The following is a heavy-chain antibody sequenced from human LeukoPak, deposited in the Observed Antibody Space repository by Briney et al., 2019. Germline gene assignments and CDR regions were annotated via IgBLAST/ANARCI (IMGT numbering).Heavy chain of an antibody. Sequence: PSETLSLTCTVSGGSISSRSYYWGWIRQPPGKGLEWIGSIYYSGSTYYNPSLKSRVTISVDTSKNQFSLKLSSVTAADTAVYYCARRVAAPSGGWFDPWGQGTLVTVSS. V-gene: IGHV4-39*01. CDR1: GGSISSRSYY. CDR2: IYYSGST. CDR3: ARRVAAPSGGWFDP. D-gene: IGHD6-6*01. J-gene: IGHJ5*02.